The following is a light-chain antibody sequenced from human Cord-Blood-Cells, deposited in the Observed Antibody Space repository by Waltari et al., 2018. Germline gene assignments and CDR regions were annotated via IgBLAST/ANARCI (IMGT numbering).Light chain of an antibody. Sequence: QSALTQPRSVSGSPGQSVTISCTGTSSDVGGYNYVSWYQQHPGKAPKLMIYDVRTRPSGVPDRFSGSKSVNTASLTISGLQAEDEAHYYCCSYAGSYTYWVFGGGTKLTVL. CDR2: DVR. J-gene: IGLJ3*02. CDR1: SSDVGGYNY. CDR3: CSYAGSYTYWV. V-gene: IGLV2-11*01.